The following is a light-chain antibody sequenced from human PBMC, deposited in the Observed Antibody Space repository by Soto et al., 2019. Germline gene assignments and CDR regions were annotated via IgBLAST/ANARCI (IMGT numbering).Light chain of an antibody. CDR2: WAS. J-gene: IGKJ1*01. V-gene: IGKV4-1*01. CDR3: QQYNSYST. CDR1: RSVLYKSNNKNH. Sequence: DLVMTQSPDSLAVSLGERATMNCKCSRSVLYKSNNKNHLAWYQQKPGQPPQLIIYWASTRESGVPERFSGSGSGTDFTLTISSLEADDFATYYCQQYNSYSTFGQGTKVDI.